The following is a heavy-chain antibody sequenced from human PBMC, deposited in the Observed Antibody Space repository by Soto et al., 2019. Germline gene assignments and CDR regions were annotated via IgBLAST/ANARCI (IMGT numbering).Heavy chain of an antibody. Sequence: QVQLVQSGAEVKKPGSSVKVSCKASGGTFSSYAISWVRHAPGQGLEWMGGIIPIFGTANYAQKFQGRVTITEDESTSTAYMELSSLRSEDTAVYYCARDKISGELHPLDWFDPWGQGTLVTVSS. CDR2: IIPIFGTA. D-gene: IGHD1-26*01. CDR1: GGTFSSYA. CDR3: ARDKISGELHPLDWFDP. V-gene: IGHV1-69*12. J-gene: IGHJ5*02.